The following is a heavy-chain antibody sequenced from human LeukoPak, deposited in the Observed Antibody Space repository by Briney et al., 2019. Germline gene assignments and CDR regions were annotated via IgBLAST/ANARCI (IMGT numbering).Heavy chain of an antibody. V-gene: IGHV4-39*01. D-gene: IGHD6-6*01. Sequence: SETLSLTCTVSGGSMSSSSYFWGWIRQPPGKGLEWIGSIYYIGITYYNPSLRSRLSISVDTSKNQFSLRLSSVTAADTAVYYCARLFQYSSSSRFFQHWGLGTLVTVSS. J-gene: IGHJ1*01. CDR2: IYYIGIT. CDR3: ARLFQYSSSSRFFQH. CDR1: GGSMSSSSYF.